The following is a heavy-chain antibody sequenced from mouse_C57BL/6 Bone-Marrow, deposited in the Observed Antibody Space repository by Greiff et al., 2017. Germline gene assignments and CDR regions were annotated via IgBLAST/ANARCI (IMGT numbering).Heavy chain of an antibody. CDR1: GYTFTSYY. D-gene: IGHD3-1*01. CDR3: TRSGHGGFAY. Sequence: QVQLQQSGAELVKPGASVKLSCKASGYTFTSYYMYWVKQRTGQGLEWIGEINPNNGGSNFNEKFKSKATLTVDKSSTTAYMQLSSLTSEDSAVYYCTRSGHGGFAYWGQGTLVTVSA. CDR2: INPNNGGS. J-gene: IGHJ3*01. V-gene: IGHV1S81*02.